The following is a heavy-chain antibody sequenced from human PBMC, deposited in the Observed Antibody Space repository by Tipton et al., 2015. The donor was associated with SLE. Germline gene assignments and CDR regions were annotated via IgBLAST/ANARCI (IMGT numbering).Heavy chain of an antibody. CDR1: GGSINNYC. J-gene: IGHJ4*02. D-gene: IGHD3-22*01. CDR2: IYYNGYT. CDR3: ARDGDYYDSSGYHHFDY. Sequence: TLSLTCTVSGGSINNYCWSWIRQPPGKGLEWIGYIYYNGYTNYNPSLKSRVTISLDTSRNQFSLNLNSVTAADTAVYYCARDGDYYDSSGYHHFDYWGQGTLVIVSS. V-gene: IGHV4-59*01.